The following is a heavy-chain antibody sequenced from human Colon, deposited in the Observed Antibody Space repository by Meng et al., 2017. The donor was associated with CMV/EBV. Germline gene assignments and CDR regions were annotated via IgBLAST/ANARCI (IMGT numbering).Heavy chain of an antibody. J-gene: IGHJ4*02. CDR2: ISGSGGST. CDR1: GFTFSSYA. Sequence: GESLKISCAASGFTFSSYAMSWVRQAPGKGLEWVSAISGSGGSTYYADSVKCRFTISRDNSKNTLYLQMNSLRAEDTAVYYCAKGYDFWSGYSEHYFDYWGQGTLVTVSS. V-gene: IGHV3-23*01. D-gene: IGHD3-3*01. CDR3: AKGYDFWSGYSEHYFDY.